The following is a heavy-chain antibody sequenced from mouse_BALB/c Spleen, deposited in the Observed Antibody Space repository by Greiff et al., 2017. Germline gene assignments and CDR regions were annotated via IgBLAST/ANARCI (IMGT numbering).Heavy chain of an antibody. CDR3: VRHRGGYYAMDY. D-gene: IGHD1-1*02. Sequence: EVQGVESGGGLVQPKGSLKLSCAASGFTFNTYAMNWVRQAPGKGLEWVARIRSKSNNYATYYADSVKDRFTISRDDSQSMLYLQMNNLKTEDTAMYYCVRHRGGYYAMDYWGQGTSVTVSS. J-gene: IGHJ4*01. V-gene: IGHV10-1*02. CDR1: GFTFNTYA. CDR2: IRSKSNNYAT.